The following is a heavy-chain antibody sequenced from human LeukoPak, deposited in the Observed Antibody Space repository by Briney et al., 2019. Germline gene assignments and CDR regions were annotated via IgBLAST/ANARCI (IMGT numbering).Heavy chain of an antibody. CDR3: AKRGVVIRVILVGFHKEAYYFDS. D-gene: IGHD3-22*01. CDR2: ISDSGGRT. V-gene: IGHV3-23*01. CDR1: GLTLSNYG. Sequence: GGSLRLSCAVSGLTLSNYGMSWVRHAPGKGVEWVAGISDSGGRTNYADSVKGRFTISRDNPKNTLYLQMNSLRAEDTAVYFCAKRGVVIRVILVGFHKEAYYFDSWGQGALVTVSS. J-gene: IGHJ4*02.